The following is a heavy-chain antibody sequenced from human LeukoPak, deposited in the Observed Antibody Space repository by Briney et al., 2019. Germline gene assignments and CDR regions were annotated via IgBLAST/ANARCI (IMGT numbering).Heavy chain of an antibody. D-gene: IGHD6-19*01. CDR3: AHRIAVTDPVDAFDI. V-gene: IGHV2-5*01. CDR2: IYWNDDK. J-gene: IGHJ3*02. CDR1: GFSLSISGVG. Sequence: SGPTLVNPTQTLTLTCTFSGFSLSISGVGVGCIRQPPGKALEWLALIYWNDDKRYSPSLKSRLTITKDTSKNQVVLTMTNMDPVDTATYYCAHRIAVTDPVDAFDIWGQGTMVTVSS.